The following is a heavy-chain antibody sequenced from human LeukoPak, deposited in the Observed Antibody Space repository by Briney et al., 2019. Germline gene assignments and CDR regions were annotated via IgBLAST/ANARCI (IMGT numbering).Heavy chain of an antibody. Sequence: GGSLRLSCAASGFTFSSYSMNWVRQAPGKGLEWVSSISSSSSYIYYADSVRGRFTISRDNAKNSLFLQMDSLRGEDTAVYYCARCTTGKTFGSLREIKKSREIDYWGQGTLVTVSS. CDR3: ARCTTGKTFGSLREIKKSREIDY. CDR1: GFTFSSYS. V-gene: IGHV3-21*01. CDR2: ISSSSSYI. J-gene: IGHJ4*02. D-gene: IGHD1-1*01.